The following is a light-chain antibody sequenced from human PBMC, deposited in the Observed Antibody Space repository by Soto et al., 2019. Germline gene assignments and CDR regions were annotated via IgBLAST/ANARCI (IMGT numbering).Light chain of an antibody. V-gene: IGKV3-15*01. CDR1: QSVSSN. Sequence: EIVMTQSPATLSVSPGERATLSCRASQSVSSNLAWYQQKPGQAPRLLIYGASTRATGIPARFSDSGSGTEFTLTISSLQSEDFAVYYCQQYNNWLRTTFGGGTKVEIK. J-gene: IGKJ4*01. CDR2: GAS. CDR3: QQYNNWLRTT.